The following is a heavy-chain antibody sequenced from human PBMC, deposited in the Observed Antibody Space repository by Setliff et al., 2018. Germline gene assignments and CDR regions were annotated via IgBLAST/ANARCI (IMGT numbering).Heavy chain of an antibody. Sequence: SETLSLTCTVSGGSITNFYWNWIRQSPGKGLEWIGYIYSSGITNYNPSLKSRLTMSVDTSKNQFSLHLSSMTAADTAVYYCARMSGFQYMDVWGKGTTVTVSS. D-gene: IGHD3-3*01. J-gene: IGHJ6*03. CDR3: ARMSGFQYMDV. V-gene: IGHV4-59*08. CDR2: IYSSGIT. CDR1: GGSITNFY.